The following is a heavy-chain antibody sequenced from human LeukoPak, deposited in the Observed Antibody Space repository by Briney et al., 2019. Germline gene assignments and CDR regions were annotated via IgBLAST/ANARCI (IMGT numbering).Heavy chain of an antibody. J-gene: IGHJ4*02. CDR2: ISSSSSYI. Sequence: GGSLRLSCAASGFTFSSYSMNWVRQAPGKGLEWVSSISSSSSYIYYADSVKGRFTISRDNAKNSLYLQMNSLRAEDTAVYYCARGGPNYVWGSYRYTCFDYWGQGTLVTVSS. V-gene: IGHV3-21*01. CDR3: ARGGPNYVWGSYRYTCFDY. CDR1: GFTFSSYS. D-gene: IGHD3-16*02.